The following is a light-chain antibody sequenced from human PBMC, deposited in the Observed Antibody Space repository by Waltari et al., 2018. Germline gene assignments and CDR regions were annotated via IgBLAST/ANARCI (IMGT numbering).Light chain of an antibody. Sequence: IVMTQSPATLSVYPGERVALSCRASQSVSTNFAWYQQRPGQAPRLLIYDTSTRATGIPARFSGSGSGTEFTLTISSLQSEDSAIYYCQQYENLITFGQGTRLEIK. CDR3: QQYENLIT. J-gene: IGKJ5*01. V-gene: IGKV3D-15*01. CDR1: QSVSTN. CDR2: DTS.